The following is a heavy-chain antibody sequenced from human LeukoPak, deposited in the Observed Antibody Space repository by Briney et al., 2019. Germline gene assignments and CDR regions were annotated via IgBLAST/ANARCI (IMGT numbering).Heavy chain of an antibody. J-gene: IGHJ1*01. Sequence: SETLSLTCTVSGGSISSYYWSWIRQPPGKGLEWIGYIYYSGSTNYNPSHKSRVTISVDTSKNQFSLKLSSVTAADTAVYYCASSSSYCGGDCYSAAEYFQHWGQGTLVTVSS. V-gene: IGHV4-59*01. CDR1: GGSISSYY. CDR2: IYYSGST. D-gene: IGHD2-21*02. CDR3: ASSSSYCGGDCYSAAEYFQH.